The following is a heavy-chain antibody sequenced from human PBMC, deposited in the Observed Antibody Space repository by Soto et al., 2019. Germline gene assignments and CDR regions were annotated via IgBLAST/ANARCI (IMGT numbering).Heavy chain of an antibody. CDR3: ARDLTTATGAFDY. V-gene: IGHV3-21*01. CDR2: ISSSSNNI. D-gene: IGHD6-13*01. Sequence: EVQLVESGGGLVKPGGSLRLSCAASGFSLRSYSTNWVRQAPGKGLEWVSSISSSSNNIYYADSVKGRFTISRDNAKNSLFLQVNSLRDEDTAVYFCARDLTTATGAFDYWGQGTLVTVSS. CDR1: GFSLRSYS. J-gene: IGHJ4*02.